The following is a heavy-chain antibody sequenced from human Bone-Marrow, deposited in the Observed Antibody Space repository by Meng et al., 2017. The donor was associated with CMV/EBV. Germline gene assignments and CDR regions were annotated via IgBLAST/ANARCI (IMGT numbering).Heavy chain of an antibody. V-gene: IGHV1-2*02. J-gene: IGHJ4*02. CDR2: INPNDDT. D-gene: IGHD6-19*01. CDR1: GYTVTDYY. CDR3: ARSSGWSRFDY. Sequence: QVQLVQSGAGVQKPGASVKVYCKASGYTVTDYYIHWVRQAPGQWLEWMGWINPNDDTNYAQNFQGRVTMTRDMSINTVYMELSRLTSDDTAVYYCARSSGWSRFDYWGLGTLVTVSS.